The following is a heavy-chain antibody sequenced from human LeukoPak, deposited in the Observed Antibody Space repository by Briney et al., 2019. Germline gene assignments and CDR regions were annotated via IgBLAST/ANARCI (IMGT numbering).Heavy chain of an antibody. CDR2: IYHSGST. D-gene: IGHD6-13*01. Sequence: SETLSLTCTVSGYSISSGYYWGWIRQPPGKGLEWIGTIYHSGSTYYNPSLKSRVTISVDTSKNQFSLKLSSVTAADTAVYYCARLEREHIAAGWFDPWGQGTLVTVSS. J-gene: IGHJ5*02. CDR3: ARLEREHIAAGWFDP. V-gene: IGHV4-38-2*02. CDR1: GYSISSGYY.